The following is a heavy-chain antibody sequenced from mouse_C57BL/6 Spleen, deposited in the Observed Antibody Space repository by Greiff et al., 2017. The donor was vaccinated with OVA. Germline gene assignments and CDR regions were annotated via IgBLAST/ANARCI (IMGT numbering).Heavy chain of an antibody. CDR1: GFTFSSYA. Sequence: EVMLVESGEGLVKPGGSLKLSCAASGFTFSSYAMSWVRQTPETRLEWVAYISSGGDYIYYADTVKGRFTISRDNARNTLYLQMSSLKSEDTAMYYCTREKAYRNYYAMDYWGQGTSVTVSS. D-gene: IGHD2-5*01. CDR3: TREKAYRNYYAMDY. V-gene: IGHV5-9-1*02. J-gene: IGHJ4*01. CDR2: ISSGGDYI.